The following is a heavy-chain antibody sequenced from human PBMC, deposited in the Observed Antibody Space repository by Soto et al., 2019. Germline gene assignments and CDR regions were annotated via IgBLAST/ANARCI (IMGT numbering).Heavy chain of an antibody. V-gene: IGHV3-23*01. CDR2: ISGSGGST. CDR3: ANDPPPGFGELSYYYYYGMDV. Sequence: PGGSLRLSCAASGFTFSSYAMSWVRQAPGKGLEWVSAISGSGGSTYYADSVKGRFTISRDNSKNTLYLQMNSLRAEDTAVYYCANDPPPGFGELSYYYYYGMDVWGQGTTVTVSS. J-gene: IGHJ6*02. D-gene: IGHD3-10*01. CDR1: GFTFSSYA.